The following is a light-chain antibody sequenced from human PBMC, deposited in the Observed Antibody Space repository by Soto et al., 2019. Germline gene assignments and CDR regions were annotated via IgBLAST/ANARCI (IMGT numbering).Light chain of an antibody. V-gene: IGKV1-5*01. CDR1: QSISSW. CDR3: QPYNSYSQT. J-gene: IGKJ1*01. CDR2: DAS. Sequence: DIQMTQSPSTLSASVGDRVTITCRASQSISSWLAWYQQKPGKAPKLLIYDASSLESGVPSRFSGSGSGTEFTLTISSLQSDDFATYYCQPYNSYSQTFGQGTKVDIK.